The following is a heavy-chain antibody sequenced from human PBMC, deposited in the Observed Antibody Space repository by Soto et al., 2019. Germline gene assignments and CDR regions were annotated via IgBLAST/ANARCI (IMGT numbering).Heavy chain of an antibody. CDR2: IKSKVDGGTT. V-gene: IGHV3-15*07. Sequence: EVQLVESGGGSVKPGGSLRLSCAVSDFTLSNARMNWVRQAPGKGLEWVGRIKSKVDGGTTDYAAPVKGRFTISRADSKNMLFLQMNSLESEDTAVYYCSTGGYPSGLDYWGQGTLVTVSS. CDR1: DFTLSNAR. D-gene: IGHD2-2*01. CDR3: STGGYPSGLDY. J-gene: IGHJ4*02.